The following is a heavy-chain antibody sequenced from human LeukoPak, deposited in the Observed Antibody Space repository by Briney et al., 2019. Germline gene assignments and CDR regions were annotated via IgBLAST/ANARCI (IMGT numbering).Heavy chain of an antibody. V-gene: IGHV4-39*07. D-gene: IGHD5-18*01. CDR1: GGSISSGNYY. CDR2: IHYSGST. Sequence: PSETLSLTCTVSGGSISSGNYYWGWIRQPPGKGLEWIGSIHYSGSTYYNPSLKSRVNISVDTSKNHFSLRLSSVTAADTALYYCTGSSYGSVALPFDFWGQGTLVTVSS. CDR3: TGSSYGSVALPFDF. J-gene: IGHJ4*02.